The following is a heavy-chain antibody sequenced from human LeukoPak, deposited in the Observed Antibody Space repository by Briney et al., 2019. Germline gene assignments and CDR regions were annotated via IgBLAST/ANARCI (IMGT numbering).Heavy chain of an antibody. CDR2: MNSDGTTT. V-gene: IGHV3-74*01. Sequence: PGGSLRLSCAASGFTFSDHWMHWVRQVPGKGLLWVARMNSDGTTTNYADSVKGRFTISRDNAENTLFLQMNSLGADDTAVYYCARAGWHRFDYWGQGTLVTVSS. D-gene: IGHD6-19*01. J-gene: IGHJ4*02. CDR1: GFTFSDHW. CDR3: ARAGWHRFDY.